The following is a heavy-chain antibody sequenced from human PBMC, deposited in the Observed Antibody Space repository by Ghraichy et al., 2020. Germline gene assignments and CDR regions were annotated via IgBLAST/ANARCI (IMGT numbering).Heavy chain of an antibody. V-gene: IGHV1-2*02. D-gene: IGHD6-13*01. J-gene: IGHJ6*02. CDR1: GYAFTGYY. CDR3: AKGPDISAPGTGYFYHGLDV. CDR2: INPNTGVS. Sequence: ASAKVSCKASGYAFTGYYLHWVRQAPGQGPEWMAWINPNTGVSNYAQKFRRVTMTRDTSINTAYMELNSLTSDDTAVYYCAKGPDISAPGTGYFYHGLDVWGQGTTVIV.